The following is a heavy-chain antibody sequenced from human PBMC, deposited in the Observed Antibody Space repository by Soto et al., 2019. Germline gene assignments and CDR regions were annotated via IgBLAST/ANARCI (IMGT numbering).Heavy chain of an antibody. CDR3: AKDHTIFGVASF. CDR2: ISGSGGST. D-gene: IGHD3-3*01. CDR1: GFTFSNDA. J-gene: IGHJ3*01. Sequence: HPGXSLGLACAASGFTFSNDAITWVLQAPGKGLEWVSGISGSGGSTYYADSVKGRFTISRDNSKNTLYLRMNSMRAEDTAVYYCAKDHTIFGVASFWGQGTMVTVSS. V-gene: IGHV3-23*01.